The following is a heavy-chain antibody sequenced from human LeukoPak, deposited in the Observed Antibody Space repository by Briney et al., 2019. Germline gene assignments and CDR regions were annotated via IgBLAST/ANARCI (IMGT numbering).Heavy chain of an antibody. J-gene: IGHJ4*02. D-gene: IGHD1-26*01. CDR3: ATGDGGSYTPFDY. Sequence: ASVKVSCKVSGYTLTELSMHWVRQAPGKGLEWMGGFDPEDGETIYAQKFQGRVTMTEDTSTDTAYMELSSLRSGDTAVYYCATGDGGSYTPFDYWGQGTLVTVSS. CDR1: GYTLTELS. CDR2: FDPEDGET. V-gene: IGHV1-24*01.